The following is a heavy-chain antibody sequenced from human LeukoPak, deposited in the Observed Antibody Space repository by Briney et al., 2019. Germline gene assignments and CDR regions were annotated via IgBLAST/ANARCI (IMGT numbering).Heavy chain of an antibody. V-gene: IGHV3-48*01. D-gene: IGHD3-22*01. Sequence: GGSLRLSCAASGFTFSSYSMNWVRQAPGKGLEWVSYISSSSSTIYYADSVKGRFTIPRDNAKNSLYLQMNSLRAEDTAVYYCARGPLDSTGFYLAWFDSWGQGTLVTVSS. CDR1: GFTFSSYS. CDR2: ISSSSSTI. J-gene: IGHJ5*01. CDR3: ARGPLDSTGFYLAWFDS.